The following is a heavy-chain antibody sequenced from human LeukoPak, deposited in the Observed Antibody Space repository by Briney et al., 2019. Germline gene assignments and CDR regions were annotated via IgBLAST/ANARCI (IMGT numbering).Heavy chain of an antibody. CDR1: GFNFSDYY. D-gene: IGHD6-13*01. CDR3: ARVEHSSSWYGRDY. Sequence: KPGGSLRLSCAASGFNFSDYYMSWIRQAPGKGLEWVSYISSSSSYTNYADSVKGRFTISRDNAKNSLYLQMNSLRAEDTAVYYCARVEHSSSWYGRDYWGQGTLVTVSS. J-gene: IGHJ4*02. V-gene: IGHV3-11*05. CDR2: ISSSSSYT.